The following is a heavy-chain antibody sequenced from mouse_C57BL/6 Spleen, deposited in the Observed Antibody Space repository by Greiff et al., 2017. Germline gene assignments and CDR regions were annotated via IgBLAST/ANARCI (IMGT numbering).Heavy chain of an antibody. Sequence: VQLQESGPGLVQPSQTLSLTCTVSGFSLTSYGVHWVRQSPGKGLEWLGVIWSGGSTDYNAAFFSRLSISKDNSKTHVFFKMNSMQADDTAIYYCARDTTVVATPYAMDYWGQGTSVTVSS. V-gene: IGHV2-2*01. CDR3: ARDTTVVATPYAMDY. CDR2: IWSGGST. CDR1: GFSLTSYG. J-gene: IGHJ4*01. D-gene: IGHD1-1*01.